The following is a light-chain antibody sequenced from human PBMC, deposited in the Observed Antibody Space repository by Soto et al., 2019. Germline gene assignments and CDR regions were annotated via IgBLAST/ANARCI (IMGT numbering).Light chain of an antibody. Sequence: EIVLTQSPATLCLSPGERATLSCRASQSVSRNLAWYQQKPGQAPRLLIFRASNRATGIPARFSGSGSGTDFTLTISSLEPEDFAVYYCQQRANWRITFGQGTRLEIK. CDR3: QQRANWRIT. J-gene: IGKJ5*01. CDR2: RAS. CDR1: QSVSRN. V-gene: IGKV3-11*01.